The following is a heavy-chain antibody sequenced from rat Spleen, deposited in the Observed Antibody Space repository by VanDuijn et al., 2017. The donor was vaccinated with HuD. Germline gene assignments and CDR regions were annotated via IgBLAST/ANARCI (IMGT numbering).Heavy chain of an antibody. J-gene: IGHJ2*01. V-gene: IGHV2S63*01. CDR3: TRGDWAPGY. Sequence: VQLKESGPDLVQPSQTLSLTCTVSGFSLTDYTVHWVRLPPGKGLEWIGVMWTGGSTAYNSALKSRLSISRDTSKSQLFLKMNSLQAEDTAIYYCTRGDWAPGYWGQGVMVTVSS. D-gene: IGHD4-6*01. CDR1: GFSLTDYT. CDR2: MWTGGST.